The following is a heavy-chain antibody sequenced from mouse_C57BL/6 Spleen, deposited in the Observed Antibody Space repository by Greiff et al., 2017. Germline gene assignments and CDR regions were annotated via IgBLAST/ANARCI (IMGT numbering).Heavy chain of an antibody. CDR1: GYTFTSYG. CDR2: IYPRSGNT. CDR3: ARGDYGSSYVGYFDV. J-gene: IGHJ1*03. Sequence: VQLQQSGAELARPGASVKLSCKASGYTFTSYGISWVKQRTGQGLEWIGEIYPRSGNTYYNEKFKGKATLTADKSSSTAYMELRSLTSEDSAVYFCARGDYGSSYVGYFDVWGTGTTVTVSS. D-gene: IGHD1-1*01. V-gene: IGHV1-81*01.